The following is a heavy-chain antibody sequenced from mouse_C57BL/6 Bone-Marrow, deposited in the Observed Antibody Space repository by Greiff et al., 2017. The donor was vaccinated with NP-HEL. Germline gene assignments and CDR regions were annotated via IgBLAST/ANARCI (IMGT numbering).Heavy chain of an antibody. CDR2: IYPGNSDT. CDR1: GYTFTSYW. D-gene: IGHD1-1*01. CDR3: SYGSSFYFDY. Sequence: VQLQQSGTVLARPGTSVKMSCKTSGYTFTSYWMHWVKQRPGQGLEWIGAIYPGNSDTSYNQKFKGKAKLTAVTSASTAYMELSSLTNEDSAVYYCSYGSSFYFDYWGQGTTLTVSS. V-gene: IGHV1-5*01. J-gene: IGHJ2*01.